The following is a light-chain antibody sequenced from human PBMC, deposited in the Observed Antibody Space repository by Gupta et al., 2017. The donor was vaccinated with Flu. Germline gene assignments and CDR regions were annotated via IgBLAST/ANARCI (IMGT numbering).Light chain of an antibody. V-gene: IGLV3-21*02. J-gene: IGLJ2*01. CDR3: QVWDGGRDDSGL. CDR2: DDS. Sequence: SYELTQPPSVLVAPGQTARMTCGGNNIGSKSVHWYQQKPGQAPVVVVYDDSDRPSGIPERFSGSHSGNTATLTINRVDAGDEADYYCQVWDGGRDDSGLFGGGTKLTVL. CDR1: NIGSKS.